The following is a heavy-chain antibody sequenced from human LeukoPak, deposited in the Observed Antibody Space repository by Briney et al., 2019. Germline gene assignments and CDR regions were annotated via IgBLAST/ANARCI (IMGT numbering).Heavy chain of an antibody. CDR3: ARGPVGATTGDY. CDR2: IIPIFGTA. Sequence: SVKVSCKAFGYTFTYYYIHWVRQAPGQGLEWMGGIIPIFGTANYAQKFQGRVTITADESTSTAYMELSSLRSEDTAVYYCARGPVGATTGDYWGQGTLVTVSS. CDR1: GYTFTYYY. V-gene: IGHV1-69*13. J-gene: IGHJ4*02. D-gene: IGHD1-26*01.